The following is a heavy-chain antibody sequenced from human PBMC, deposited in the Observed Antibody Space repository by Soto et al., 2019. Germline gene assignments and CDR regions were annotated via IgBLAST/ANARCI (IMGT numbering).Heavy chain of an antibody. J-gene: IGHJ5*02. Sequence: GASVKVSCKASGGTFSSYAISWVRQAPGQGLEWMGGIIPIFGTANYAQKFQGRVTITADESTSTAYTELSSLRSEDTAVYYCGRAFGAGTNWFDPWGQGTLVTVSS. V-gene: IGHV1-69*13. CDR3: GRAFGAGTNWFDP. CDR1: GGTFSSYA. D-gene: IGHD6-13*01. CDR2: IIPIFGTA.